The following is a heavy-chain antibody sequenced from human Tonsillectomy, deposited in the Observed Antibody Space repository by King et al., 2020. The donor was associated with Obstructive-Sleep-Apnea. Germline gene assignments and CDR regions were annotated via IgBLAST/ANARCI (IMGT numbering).Heavy chain of an antibody. CDR1: GGSFSGYY. CDR3: ASVPVGGMDV. D-gene: IGHD1-26*01. Sequence: QLGAGLLKPSEPLSLTCAVYGGSFSGYYWSWIRQPPGKGLEWIGEINHSGSTNYNPSLKSRVTISVDTSKNQFSLKLSSVTAADTAVYYCASVPVGGMDVWGQGTTVTVSS. CDR2: INHSGST. J-gene: IGHJ6*02. V-gene: IGHV4-34*01.